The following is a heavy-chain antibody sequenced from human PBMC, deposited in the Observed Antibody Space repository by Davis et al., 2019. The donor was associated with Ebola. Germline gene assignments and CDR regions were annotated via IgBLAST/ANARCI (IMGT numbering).Heavy chain of an antibody. CDR2: IRSKVNSYAT. D-gene: IGHD1-26*01. V-gene: IGHV3-73*01. Sequence: GESLKISCAASGFTFSGSSMHWVRQASGKGLEWVGRIRSKVNSYATAYAASVKGRFTISRDDSKNTAYLQMNSLKTDDTAVYYCGRGLGAWDAYDLWGQGTMVTVSS. CDR3: GRGLGAWDAYDL. J-gene: IGHJ3*01. CDR1: GFTFSGSS.